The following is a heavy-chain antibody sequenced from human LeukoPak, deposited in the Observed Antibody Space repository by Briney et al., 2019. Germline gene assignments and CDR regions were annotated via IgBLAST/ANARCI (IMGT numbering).Heavy chain of an antibody. V-gene: IGHV3-30*04. CDR3: ARDDYSNYSFDY. CDR2: ISYDGSNK. Sequence: GGSLRLSCAASGFTFSSYAMHWVRQAPGKGLEWVAVISYDGSNKYYADSVKGRFTISRDNSKNTLYLQMNSLRAEDTAAYYCARDDYSNYSFDYWGQGTLVTVSS. CDR1: GFTFSSYA. J-gene: IGHJ4*02. D-gene: IGHD4-11*01.